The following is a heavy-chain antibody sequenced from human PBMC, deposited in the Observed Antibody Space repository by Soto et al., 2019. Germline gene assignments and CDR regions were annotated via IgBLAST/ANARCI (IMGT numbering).Heavy chain of an antibody. CDR2: IYHSGST. D-gene: IGHD2-2*01. CDR3: ARVPDR. J-gene: IGHJ5*02. V-gene: IGHV4-30-2*01. Sequence: TLSLTCAVSGGSISSGGYSWSWIRQPPGKGLEWIGYIYHSGSTYYNPSLKSRVTISVDRSKNQFSLKLSSVTAADTAVYYRARVPDRWGQGTLVTVSS. CDR1: GGSISSGGYS.